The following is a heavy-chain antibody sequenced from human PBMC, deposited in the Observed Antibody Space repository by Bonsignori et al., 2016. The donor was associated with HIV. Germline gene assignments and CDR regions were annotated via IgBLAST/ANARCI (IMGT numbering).Heavy chain of an antibody. D-gene: IGHD3-3*01. V-gene: IGHV3-49*04. CDR2: IRSKAYGGTT. CDR3: TRATIFGETDY. J-gene: IGHJ4*02. CDR1: GFTFGDYA. Sequence: GESLKISCTASGFTFGDYAMSWVRQAPGKGLEWVGFIRSKAYGGTTEYAASVKGRFTISRDDSKSIAYLQMNSLKTEDTAVYYCTRATIFGETDYWGQGTLVTVSS.